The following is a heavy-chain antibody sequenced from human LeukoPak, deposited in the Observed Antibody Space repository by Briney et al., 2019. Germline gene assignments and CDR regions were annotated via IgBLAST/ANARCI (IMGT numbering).Heavy chain of an antibody. CDR1: GYTFTSYG. CDR3: ARVRSSGTYFDACDI. J-gene: IGHJ3*02. D-gene: IGHD1-26*01. Sequence: ASVKVSCKASGYTFTSYGISWVRQAPGQGLEWMGWISAYNGNTNYAQKLQGRVTMTGDTSISTAYMELNSLTSDDTAMYFCARVRSSGTYFDACDIFGQGTMVTVSS. V-gene: IGHV1-18*01. CDR2: ISAYNGNT.